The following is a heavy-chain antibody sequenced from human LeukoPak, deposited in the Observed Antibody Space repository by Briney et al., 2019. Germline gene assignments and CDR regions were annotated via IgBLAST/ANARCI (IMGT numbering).Heavy chain of an antibody. CDR2: ISGSGGST. CDR1: GFTFSSYA. J-gene: IGHJ3*02. Sequence: GESLRLSCAISGFTFSSYAMSWVRQAPGKGLEWVSAISGSGGSTYYADSVKGRFTISRDNSKNTLYLQMNSLRAEDTAVYYCAKDLGYCSSTSCYDAFDIWGQGTMVTVSS. V-gene: IGHV3-23*01. D-gene: IGHD2-2*01. CDR3: AKDLGYCSSTSCYDAFDI.